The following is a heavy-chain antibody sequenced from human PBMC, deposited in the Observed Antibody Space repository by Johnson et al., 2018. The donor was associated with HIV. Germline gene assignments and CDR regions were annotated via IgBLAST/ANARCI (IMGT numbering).Heavy chain of an antibody. CDR3: ARSPRAAEGAFDI. J-gene: IGHJ3*02. D-gene: IGHD6-13*01. V-gene: IGHV3-48*01. CDR2: ISSSSGTI. Sequence: VQLVESGGGLVLPGGSLRLSCAASGFTFSSYSMNWVRQAPGKGLEWVSYISSSSGTIYYADSVKGRFTISRDNAKMSRYLQMNSLRADDTAVYYCARSPRAAEGAFDIWGQGTMGTVSS. CDR1: GFTFSSYS.